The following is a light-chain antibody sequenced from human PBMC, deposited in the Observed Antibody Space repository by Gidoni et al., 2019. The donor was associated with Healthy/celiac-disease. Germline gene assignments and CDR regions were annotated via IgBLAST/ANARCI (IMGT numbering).Light chain of an antibody. V-gene: IGKV3-20*01. CDR3: QQYGSSPKT. J-gene: IGKJ1*01. CDR2: GAS. Sequence: EIVLTQSPCTLSLSPGERATLSCRASQSVSSSYLAWYQQKPGQAPRLLIHGASSGSGTDFTLTISRLEPEDFAVYYCQQYGSSPKTFGQGTKVEIK. CDR1: QSVSSSY.